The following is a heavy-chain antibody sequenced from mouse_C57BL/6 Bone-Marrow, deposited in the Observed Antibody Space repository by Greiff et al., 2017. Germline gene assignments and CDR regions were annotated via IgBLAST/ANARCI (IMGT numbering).Heavy chain of an antibody. Sequence: VQLQQPGAELVKPGASVKMSCKASGYTFTSYWITWVKQRPGQGLEWFGDIYPGSGSTNYNEKVKSKATLTVDKSSSAAYMQLSSLTSEDSAVYYCARGVYYGDNEGYFDVWGTGTTVTVSS. D-gene: IGHD2-13*01. J-gene: IGHJ1*03. V-gene: IGHV1-55*01. CDR1: GYTFTSYW. CDR2: IYPGSGST. CDR3: ARGVYYGDNEGYFDV.